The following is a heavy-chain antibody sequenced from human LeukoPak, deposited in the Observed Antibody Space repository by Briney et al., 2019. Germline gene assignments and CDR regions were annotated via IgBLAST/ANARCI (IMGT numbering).Heavy chain of an antibody. Sequence: PSETLSLTCTVSGGSVSSNYWTWIRQPPGKGLEWLGYSSYSGSTNYNRSLEGRLTISRDISKNTFSLQINYLTAADTAVYYCARVGDSDGSGTAYLDDWGQGPLVTVSS. CDR1: GGSVSSNY. J-gene: IGHJ4*02. V-gene: IGHV4-59*02. CDR2: SSYSGST. D-gene: IGHD3-10*01. CDR3: ARVGDSDGSGTAYLDD.